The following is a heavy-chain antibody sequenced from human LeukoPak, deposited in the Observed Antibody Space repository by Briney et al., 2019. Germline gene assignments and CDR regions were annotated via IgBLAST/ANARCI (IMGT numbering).Heavy chain of an antibody. V-gene: IGHV3-74*01. CDR3: ARGATYAYYQDY. CDR2: IKYDASST. Sequence: GGPLRLSCADSGFTFSSHWMHWVRQAPGKGLVWVSRIKYDASSTSYADSVKGRFTISRDNAKNTLYLQMNSLRAEDTAVYYCARGATYAYYQDYWGQGTLVTVSS. D-gene: IGHD1-26*01. J-gene: IGHJ4*02. CDR1: GFTFSSHW.